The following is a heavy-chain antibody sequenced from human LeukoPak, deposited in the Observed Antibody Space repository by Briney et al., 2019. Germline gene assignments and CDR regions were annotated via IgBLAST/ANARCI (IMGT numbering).Heavy chain of an antibody. CDR3: ARDGHFDY. Sequence: GGSLRLSCAASGFTFSSYTMNWVRQAPGKGLEWVPSIRSSSSYIYHADSVKGRFTISRDNAKNSLYLQMNSLRAEDTAVYYCARDGHFDYWGQGTLVTVSS. J-gene: IGHJ4*02. CDR1: GFTFSSYT. V-gene: IGHV3-21*01. CDR2: IRSSSSYI.